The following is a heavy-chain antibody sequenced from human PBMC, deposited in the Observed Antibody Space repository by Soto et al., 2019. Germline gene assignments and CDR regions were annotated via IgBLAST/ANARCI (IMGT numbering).Heavy chain of an antibody. V-gene: IGHV3-11*01. CDR1: GFTFSDYY. CDR2: ISSGGSSI. Sequence: GGSLRLSCEASGFTFSDYYMNWIRQAPGKGLEWLSSISSGGSSIHYADSVKGRFTISRDNAKNSLSLQMNSLRAADTAVYYCARRAAGGGNFDYWGQGALVTVSS. CDR3: ARRAAGGGNFDY. J-gene: IGHJ4*02. D-gene: IGHD6-13*01.